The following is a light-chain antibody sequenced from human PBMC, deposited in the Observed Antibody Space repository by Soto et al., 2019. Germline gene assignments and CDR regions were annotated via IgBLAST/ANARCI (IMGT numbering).Light chain of an antibody. V-gene: IGLV2-14*01. J-gene: IGLJ1*01. CDR1: SNNVGGYNY. CDR2: DVS. CDR3: SSYTSSSVNYV. Sequence: QYALTQPASVSGSPGQSITISCTGTSNNVGGYNYVTWYQQHPGKAPKLMIYDVSNRPSGVSNRFSGSKSGNTAFLTISGLQAEDEADYYCSSYTSSSVNYVFGTGTKVTGL.